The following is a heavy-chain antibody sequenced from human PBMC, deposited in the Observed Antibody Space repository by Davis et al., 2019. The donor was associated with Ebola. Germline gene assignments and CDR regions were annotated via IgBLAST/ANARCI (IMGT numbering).Heavy chain of an antibody. D-gene: IGHD6-6*01. CDR1: WLTFSGSA. V-gene: IGHV3-73*01. CDR2: IRSKANSYAT. J-gene: IGHJ4*02. CDR3: AKGSSSSSWWGVDY. Sequence: GGSLRLSCAASWLTFSGSAMHWVRQASGKGLEWVGRIRSKANSYATAYAASVKGRFTISRDNAKNSLYLQMNSLRAEDTALYYCAKGSSSSSWWGVDYWGQGTLVTVSS.